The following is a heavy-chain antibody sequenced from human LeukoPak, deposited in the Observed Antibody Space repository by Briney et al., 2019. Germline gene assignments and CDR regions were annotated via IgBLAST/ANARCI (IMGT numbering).Heavy chain of an antibody. CDR3: ARGLDYPPYNWFDP. D-gene: IGHD4/OR15-4a*01. CDR1: GGSINSGNYY. J-gene: IGHJ5*02. Sequence: SETLSLTCTVSGGSINSGNYYWSWIRQPAGKGLEWIGRIYTSGSTNYNPSLKGRVTVSLDTSKNQFSLKLSSVTAADTAVYYCARGLDYPPYNWFDPWGQGTLVTVSS. V-gene: IGHV4-61*02. CDR2: IYTSGST.